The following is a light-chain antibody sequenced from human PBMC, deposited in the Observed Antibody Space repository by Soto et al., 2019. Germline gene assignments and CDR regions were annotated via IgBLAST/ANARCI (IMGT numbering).Light chain of an antibody. V-gene: IGKV2-28*01. Sequence: DIVMTQSPPSLSVTPGEPASISCRSSQSLLHSDGYTYVDWYVQRPGQSPQLLIYLGSNRASGVPDRLSGSGSGTDFTLKISKVESEDVGIYYCMQVLHTPLSFGPGTKVDIK. CDR1: QSLLHSDGYTY. CDR3: MQVLHTPLS. CDR2: LGS. J-gene: IGKJ3*01.